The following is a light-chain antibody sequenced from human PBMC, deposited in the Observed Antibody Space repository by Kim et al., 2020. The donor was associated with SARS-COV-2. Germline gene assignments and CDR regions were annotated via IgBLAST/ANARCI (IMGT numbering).Light chain of an antibody. V-gene: IGKV3-20*01. CDR3: QQYGSSSWT. CDR1: QDVGSTF. CDR2: GAS. J-gene: IGKJ1*01. Sequence: SPGESATPSFRASQDVGSTFLSWYQQKPGQAPRLLIYGASTRATGIPDRFSGSGSGTDFTLTISTLEPEDIAVYFCQQYGSSSWTFGQGTKVDIK.